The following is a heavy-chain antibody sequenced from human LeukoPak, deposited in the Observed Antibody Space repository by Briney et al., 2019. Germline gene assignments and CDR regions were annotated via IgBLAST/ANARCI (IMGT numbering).Heavy chain of an antibody. CDR1: GYTFTDYY. D-gene: IGHD6-19*01. CDR3: AHIAVAVPFDY. V-gene: IGHV1-2*02. Sequence: ASVKVSCXASGYTFTDYYMHWVRQAPGQGLEWMGWINPNSGGTNYAQKFQGRVTMTRDTSISTAYMELSGLRSDDTAVYYCAHIAVAVPFDYWGQGTLVTVSS. CDR2: INPNSGGT. J-gene: IGHJ4*02.